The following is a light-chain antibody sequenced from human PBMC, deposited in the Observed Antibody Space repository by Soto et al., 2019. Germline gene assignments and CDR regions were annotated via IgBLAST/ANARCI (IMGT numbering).Light chain of an antibody. CDR3: TSYLRSGTLV. V-gene: IGLV2-14*01. CDR1: SSDIGAYNY. J-gene: IGLJ1*01. Sequence: QSALTQPASVSGSPGQSITISCTGTSSDIGAYNYVSWYQQHPHKAPKLVIFEVTKRPSGVSSRFSGSNSGDTASLTISGLQAEDEADYYCTSYLRSGTLVFGTGTKVTVL. CDR2: EVT.